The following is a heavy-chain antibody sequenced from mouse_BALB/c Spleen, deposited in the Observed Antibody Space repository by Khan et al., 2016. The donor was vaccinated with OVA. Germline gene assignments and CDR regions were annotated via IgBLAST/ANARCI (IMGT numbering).Heavy chain of an antibody. Sequence: VRLQQSGAELVKPGASVKLSCTASGFKIKDTYMHWVKQRPEQGLEWIGRIDPAIGNTQYDPKFQDKATIAADTSSNTSYLQLSSLTSEDTAVYYCVSPNWFVYWGQGTLVTVSA. V-gene: IGHV14-3*02. CDR3: VSPNWFVY. CDR1: GFKIKDTY. CDR2: IDPAIGNT. J-gene: IGHJ3*01.